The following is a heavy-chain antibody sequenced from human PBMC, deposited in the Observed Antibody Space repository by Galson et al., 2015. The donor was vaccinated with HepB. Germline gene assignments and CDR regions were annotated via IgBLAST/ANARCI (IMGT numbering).Heavy chain of an antibody. Sequence: SLRLSCAASGFTFSSYGMHWVRQAPGKGLEWVAVISYDGSNKYYADSVKGRFTISRDNSKNTLYLQMNSLRAEDTAVYYCAKGRELRYFDLDDAFDIWGQGTMVTVSS. V-gene: IGHV3-30*18. CDR3: AKGRELRYFDLDDAFDI. CDR1: GFTFSSYG. CDR2: ISYDGSNK. D-gene: IGHD3-9*01. J-gene: IGHJ3*02.